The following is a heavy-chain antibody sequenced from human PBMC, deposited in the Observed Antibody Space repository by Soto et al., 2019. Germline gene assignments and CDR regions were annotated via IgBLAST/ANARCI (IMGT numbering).Heavy chain of an antibody. V-gene: IGHV5-51*01. CDR2: IYPNDSDK. Sequence: PGESLKISCKTSGYTFTTFWIGWVRQRPGKGLEWMGIIYPNDSDKRYNPSFQGQVTMSVDQSITTAYLQWSYLKASDTAMYYCARKPLYYNGMDVWGQGTTVTVSS. CDR3: ARKPLYYNGMDV. J-gene: IGHJ6*02. CDR1: GYTFTTFW.